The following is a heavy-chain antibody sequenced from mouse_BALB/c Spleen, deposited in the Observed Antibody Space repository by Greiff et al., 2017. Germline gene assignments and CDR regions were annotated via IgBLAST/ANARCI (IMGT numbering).Heavy chain of an antibody. CDR3: ARSDYYYYAMDY. CDR2: INPSSGYT. D-gene: IGHD1-1*01. J-gene: IGHJ4*01. CDR1: GYTFTSYT. Sequence: VQLQQSGAELARPGASVKMSCKASGYTFTSYTMHWVKQRPGQGLEWIGYINPSSGYTNYNQKFKDKATLTADKSSSTAYMQLSSLTSEDSAVYYCARSDYYYYAMDYWGQGTSVTDSS. V-gene: IGHV1-4*01.